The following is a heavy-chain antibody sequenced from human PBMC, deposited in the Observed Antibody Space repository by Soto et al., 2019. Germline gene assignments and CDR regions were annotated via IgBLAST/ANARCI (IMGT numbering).Heavy chain of an antibody. CDR1: GDSVSSNSAA. D-gene: IGHD3-10*01. V-gene: IGHV6-1*01. J-gene: IGHJ6*02. Sequence: SQTLSLTCAISGDSVSSNSAAWNWIRQSPSRGLEWLGRTYYRSKWYNDYAVSVKSRITINPDTSKNQFSLQLNSVTPEDTAVYYCARDFITMVRGVIINDYYYYYGMDVWGQGTTVTVSS. CDR3: ARDFITMVRGVIINDYYYYYGMDV. CDR2: TYYRSKWYN.